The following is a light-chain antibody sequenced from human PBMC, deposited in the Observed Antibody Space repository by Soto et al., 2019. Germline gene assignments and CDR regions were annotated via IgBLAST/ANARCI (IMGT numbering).Light chain of an antibody. V-gene: IGKV1-27*01. CDR2: AAS. J-gene: IGKJ3*01. CDR3: QKYNSALLFT. Sequence: DIQMTQSPSSLSASVGDRVTITCRASQGISNYLAWYQQKPGKVPKLLIYAASTLQSGVPSRFSGSGSGTDFTLTISSLQPEDVATYYCQKYNSALLFTFGPGTKVDLK. CDR1: QGISNY.